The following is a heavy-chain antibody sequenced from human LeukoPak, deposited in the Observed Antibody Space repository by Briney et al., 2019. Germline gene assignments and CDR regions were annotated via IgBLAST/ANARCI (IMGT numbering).Heavy chain of an antibody. Sequence: GGSLRLSCAASGFTFSSYELNWARQAPGKGLEWVSYISDIGTTQHYADSVKGRFTISRDNAKNSLYLQMNSLTAEDTAVYYCARDRSKVTAYDDALDIWGQGTMVIVSS. CDR1: GFTFSSYE. J-gene: IGHJ3*02. D-gene: IGHD2-21*02. V-gene: IGHV3-48*03. CDR2: ISDIGTTQ. CDR3: ARDRSKVTAYDDALDI.